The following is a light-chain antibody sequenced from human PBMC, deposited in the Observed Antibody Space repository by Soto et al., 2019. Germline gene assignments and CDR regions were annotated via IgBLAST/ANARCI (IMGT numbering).Light chain of an antibody. V-gene: IGKV2-30*01. CDR1: QSLAYSDGNTY. J-gene: IGKJ2*01. Sequence: DVVMTQSPLSLPVTLAQPATISCRSSQSLAYSDGNTYLNWFQQRPGQSPRRLIYKVSNRDSGVPDRFSGSGSGTDFTLKISRVEAEDVGVYYCMQRTHWLPYTFGQGTKLEI. CDR2: KVS. CDR3: MQRTHWLPYT.